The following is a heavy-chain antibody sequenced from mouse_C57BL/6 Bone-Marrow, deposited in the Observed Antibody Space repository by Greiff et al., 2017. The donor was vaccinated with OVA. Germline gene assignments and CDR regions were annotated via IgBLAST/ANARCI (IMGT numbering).Heavy chain of an antibody. CDR1: GFSLTSYG. CDR2: IWGVGST. CDR3: ARYYYGSSYFHPYFDY. V-gene: IGHV2-6*01. Sequence: VQLQESGPGLVAPSQSLSITCTVSGFSLTSYGVDWVRQSPGKGLEWLGVIWGVGSTNYNSALNSRLSISKDNSKSQVFLKRNSLQTDDTAMYYCARYYYGSSYFHPYFDYWGQGTTLTVSS. J-gene: IGHJ2*01. D-gene: IGHD1-1*01.